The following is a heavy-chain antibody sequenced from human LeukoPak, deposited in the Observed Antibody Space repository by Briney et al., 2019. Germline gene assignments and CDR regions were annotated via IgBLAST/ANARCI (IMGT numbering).Heavy chain of an antibody. CDR1: AFSLNAYN. V-gene: IGHV3-21*04. Sequence: GGSLRLSCAASAFSLNAYNMNWVHQATGKGLEWVSSISYTGTYIYYADSVKGRFTISRDNAQNSLYLQMNSLRAEDTAIYYCVRDRGTYRPIDYWGQGTLVTVSS. J-gene: IGHJ4*02. D-gene: IGHD1-26*01. CDR3: VRDRGTYRPIDY. CDR2: ISYTGTYI.